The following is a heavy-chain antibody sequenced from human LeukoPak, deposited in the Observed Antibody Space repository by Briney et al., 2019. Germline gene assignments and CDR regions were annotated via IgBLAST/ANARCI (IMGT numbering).Heavy chain of an antibody. D-gene: IGHD6-19*01. CDR3: ARPLYSSGWYAIQH. V-gene: IGHV1-69*13. CDR1: GGTFSSYG. J-gene: IGHJ1*01. CDR2: IIPIFGTI. Sequence: ASVKVSCKASGGTFSSYGINWVRQDPGQGLEWMGGIIPIFGTINYAQKFQGRVTITADESTSPAYMELSSLRSEDTAVYYCARPLYSSGWYAIQHWGQGTLVTVSS.